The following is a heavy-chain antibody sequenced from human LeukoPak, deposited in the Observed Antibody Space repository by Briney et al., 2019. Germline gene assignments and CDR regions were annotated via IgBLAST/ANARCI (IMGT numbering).Heavy chain of an antibody. CDR1: GFTFSSYS. CDR3: ARALSSSSSTSKDY. J-gene: IGHJ4*02. Sequence: GGSLRLSCAASGFTFSSYSMNWVRQAPGKGLEWVSYISSSSSTIYYADSVKGRFTISRDNAKNSLYLQMNSLRAEDTAVYYCARALSSSSSTSKDYWGQGTLVTVSS. CDR2: ISSSSSTI. V-gene: IGHV3-48*01. D-gene: IGHD6-6*01.